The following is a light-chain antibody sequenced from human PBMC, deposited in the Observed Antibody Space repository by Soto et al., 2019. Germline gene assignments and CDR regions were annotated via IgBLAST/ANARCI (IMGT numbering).Light chain of an antibody. CDR3: QQYGSSQGT. CDR1: QSVSSD. V-gene: IGKV3-20*01. Sequence: EIVMTQSPATLSVSPGERATLSCRASQSVSSDLAWYHQKPGQAPRLLIYGASSRATGIPDRFSGSGSGTDFTLTISRLEPEDSAVYYCQQYGSSQGTFGQGTKVDIK. J-gene: IGKJ1*01. CDR2: GAS.